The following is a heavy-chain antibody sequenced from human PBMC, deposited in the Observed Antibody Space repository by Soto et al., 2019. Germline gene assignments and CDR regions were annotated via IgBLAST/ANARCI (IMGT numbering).Heavy chain of an antibody. CDR2: IYWDDDK. Sequence: QITLKESGPTLVKPTQTLTLTCTFSGFSLSTSGVGVGWIRQPPGKALEWLALIYWDDDKRYSPSLKSRLTITKDTSKNQVVLTMTNMDPVDTATYYCAHRPSYCSGGSCYSGFDYWGQGTLVTVSA. D-gene: IGHD2-15*01. CDR1: GFSLSTSGVG. J-gene: IGHJ4*02. V-gene: IGHV2-5*02. CDR3: AHRPSYCSGGSCYSGFDY.